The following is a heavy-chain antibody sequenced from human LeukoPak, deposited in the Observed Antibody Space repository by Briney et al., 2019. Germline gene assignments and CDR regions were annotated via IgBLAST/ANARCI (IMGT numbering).Heavy chain of an antibody. CDR2: IYYSGST. J-gene: IGHJ3*02. CDR3: ARGDPMIGPNYAFDI. V-gene: IGHV4-59*01. CDR1: GGSISSYY. Sequence: SETLSLTCTVSGGSISSYYWSWIRQPPGKGLEWFAYIYYSGSTNYNPSLKSRITISVDTSKNQFSLKLSSVTAADTAVYYCARGDPMIGPNYAFDIWGQGQWSPSLQ. D-gene: IGHD3-22*01.